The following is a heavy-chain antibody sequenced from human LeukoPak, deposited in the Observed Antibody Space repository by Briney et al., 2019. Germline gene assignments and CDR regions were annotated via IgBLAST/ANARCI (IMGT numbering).Heavy chain of an antibody. J-gene: IGHJ4*02. CDR1: EFTFSSYE. CDR3: ARVHYDSASYFSY. CDR2: IAGSGNTI. V-gene: IGHV3-48*03. Sequence: PGGSLRLSCAASEFTFSSYEMNWVRQAPGKGLEWISSIAGSGNTIYYADSVKGRFTISRDNAKKSLFLQMNSLRAEDTAVYYCARVHYDSASYFSYWGLGTLVTVSS. D-gene: IGHD3-10*01.